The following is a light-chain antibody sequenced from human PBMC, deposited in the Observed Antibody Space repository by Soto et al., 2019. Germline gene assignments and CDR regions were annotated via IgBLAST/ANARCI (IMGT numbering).Light chain of an antibody. V-gene: IGLV2-14*01. CDR3: CSYTSSSTVV. CDR2: DVS. CDR1: SSDVGGYNY. Sequence: QSALTQPASVSGSPGQSITISCTGTSSDVGGYNYVSWYQQHPGKAPKLMIYDVSNRPSGVSNRFSGSKSGNTASLTISGLQAEDEADYYCCSYTSSSTVVFGGGPQLTVL. J-gene: IGLJ2*01.